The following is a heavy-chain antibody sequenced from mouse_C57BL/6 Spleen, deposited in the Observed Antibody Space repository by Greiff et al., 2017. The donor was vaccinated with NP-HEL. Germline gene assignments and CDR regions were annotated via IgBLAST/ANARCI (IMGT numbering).Heavy chain of an antibody. J-gene: IGHJ4*01. CDR2: ISDGGSYT. CDR1: GFTFSSYA. D-gene: IGHD1-1*01. V-gene: IGHV5-4*01. Sequence: EVKLVESGGGLVKPGGSLKLSCAASGFTFSSYAMSWVRQTPEKRLEWVATISDGGSYTYYPDNVKGRFTISRDNAKNNLYLQMSHLKSEDTAMYYCARDGSSYNAMDYWGQGTSVTVSS. CDR3: ARDGSSYNAMDY.